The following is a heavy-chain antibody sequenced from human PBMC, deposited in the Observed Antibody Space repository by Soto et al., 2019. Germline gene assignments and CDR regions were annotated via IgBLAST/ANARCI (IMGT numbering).Heavy chain of an antibody. CDR1: GFTFGHYH. CDR2: ISTLGNYK. J-gene: IGHJ4*02. V-gene: IGHV3-21*01. CDR3: AREGIFNYNEYSFDF. D-gene: IGHD4-4*01. Sequence: VQLVESGGGLVKPGGSLRLSCAASGFTFGHYHMNWFRQAPGKGLEWVSSISTLGNYKYYADSVKGRFSVSRDNSKNSVSLQMNSLRVEDTAIYYCAREGIFNYNEYSFDFWGQGTLVTVSS.